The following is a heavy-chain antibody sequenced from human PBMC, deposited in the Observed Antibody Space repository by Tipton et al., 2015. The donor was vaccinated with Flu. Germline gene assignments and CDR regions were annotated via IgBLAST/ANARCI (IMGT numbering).Heavy chain of an antibody. CDR2: VSRSGST. CDR1: GDSISSDYH. D-gene: IGHD3-10*01. J-gene: IGHJ4*02. V-gene: IGHV4-38-2*01. CDR3: ARLTYYYGSGTSDC. Sequence: TLSLTCAVSGDSISSDYHWGWIRQFPGKGLEWIGTVSRSGSTIYNPSLESRVTISIDRSKNQFSLNLKSVTAADMAVYYCARLTYYYGSGTSDCWGQGTLLTVSS.